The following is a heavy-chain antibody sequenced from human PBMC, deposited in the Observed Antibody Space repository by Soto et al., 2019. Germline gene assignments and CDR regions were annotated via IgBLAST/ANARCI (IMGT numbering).Heavy chain of an antibody. V-gene: IGHV4-39*01. CDR3: VRHAITIAAVTRAFDI. D-gene: IGHD3-3*01. CDR2: IYYSGNT. CDR1: GASISSRNYY. J-gene: IGHJ3*02. Sequence: QVHLEESGPGLVKPSETLSLTCTVSGASISSRNYYWGWIRQPPGKGLEWIGSIYYSGNTYFNPSHTRRSTIPVYTSKNQFSLKLGPVTAADTAVYYCVRHAITIAAVTRAFDIWGPGTRITVSS.